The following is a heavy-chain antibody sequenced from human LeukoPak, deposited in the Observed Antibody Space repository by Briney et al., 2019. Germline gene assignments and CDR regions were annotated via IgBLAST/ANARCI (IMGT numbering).Heavy chain of an antibody. Sequence: PGGSLRLSCAASGFTFSDYLMTWVRQAPGKGLVWVSRINSDGSTTIYADSVKGRFTISRDNAKNSLFLQMNSLRAEDTAVYYCARANYCSSTSCYERGFDYWGQGTLVTVSS. CDR1: GFTFSDYL. CDR2: INSDGSTT. CDR3: ARANYCSSTSCYERGFDY. D-gene: IGHD2-2*01. V-gene: IGHV3-74*01. J-gene: IGHJ4*02.